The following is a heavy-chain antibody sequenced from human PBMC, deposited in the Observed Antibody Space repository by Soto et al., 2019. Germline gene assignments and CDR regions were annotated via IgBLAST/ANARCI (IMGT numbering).Heavy chain of an antibody. CDR2: ISYDGIT. CDR1: GGSMSSGDYH. D-gene: IGHD6-19*01. J-gene: IGHJ2*01. V-gene: IGHV4-39*01. CDR3: VRPVGQWLWYFDL. Sequence: QLQLQESGPGLVRPSETLSLTCTVSGGSMSSGDYHWGWVRQRPGEGLDWIGSISYDGITHYNPALKSRFIVSVETSKTQFSLRLHSVTAADTSVFYCVRPVGQWLWYFDLWGRGTLVTVSS.